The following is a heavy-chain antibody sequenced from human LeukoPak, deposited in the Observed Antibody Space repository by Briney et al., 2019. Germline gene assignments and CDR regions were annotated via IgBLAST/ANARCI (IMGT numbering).Heavy chain of an antibody. CDR2: TSSSSAYI. CDR1: GFTFSDYA. J-gene: IGHJ6*02. V-gene: IGHV3-21*01. D-gene: IGHD2-2*01. Sequence: GGSLRLSCAASGFTFSDYAMDWVRQAPGKGLEWVSATSSSSAYIYYADSVKGRFTISRDNAKSSVSLQMNSLRADDTAVYYCARIFRYQLVDYYALDVWAKGPRSPSP. CDR3: ARIFRYQLVDYYALDV.